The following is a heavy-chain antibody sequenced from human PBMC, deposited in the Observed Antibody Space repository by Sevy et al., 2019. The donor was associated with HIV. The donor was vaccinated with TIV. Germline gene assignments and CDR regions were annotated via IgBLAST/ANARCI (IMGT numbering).Heavy chain of an antibody. Sequence: GGSLRLSCAASGFSLSDHAVSWVRQTPGKGLEWLAVISYNGRHQYYADSVKGRFTISKDDSKNTLYLQLNSLRAEDTAVYYCARFVGYCSGGRCSIIDLWGQGTLVTVSS. CDR1: GFSLSDHA. V-gene: IGHV3-30*04. CDR2: ISYNGRHQ. J-gene: IGHJ5*02. CDR3: ARFVGYCSGGRCSIIDL. D-gene: IGHD2-15*01.